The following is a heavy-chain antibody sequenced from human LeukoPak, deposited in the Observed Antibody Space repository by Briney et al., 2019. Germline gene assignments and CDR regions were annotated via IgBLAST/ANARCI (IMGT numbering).Heavy chain of an antibody. D-gene: IGHD1-26*01. V-gene: IGHV3-48*04. CDR3: ARGGGAYYRGDY. CDR2: IDTSSSTI. CDR1: GFTFSSYS. Sequence: GGSLRLSCVASGFTFSSYSMSWVRQAPGKGLEWVSYIDTSSSTIYYADSVKGRFTISRDNAKNSLFLQMNSLRVDDTAVYYCARGGGAYYRGDYWGQGILVTVSS. J-gene: IGHJ4*02.